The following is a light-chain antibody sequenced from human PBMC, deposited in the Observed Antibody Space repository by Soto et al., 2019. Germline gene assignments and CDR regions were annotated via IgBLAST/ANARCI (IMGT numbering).Light chain of an antibody. Sequence: QSVVTQPASVSGAPGQSITISCTGTSSDVGRYNYVSWYQQHPGKAPTLMIFEVTNRPSGVYDRFSGSKSANAAYLTISGLQAEDEADYYCSSFTSSNTWVFGGGTKLTVL. CDR3: SSFTSSNTWV. J-gene: IGLJ3*02. V-gene: IGLV2-14*01. CDR2: EVT. CDR1: SSDVGRYNY.